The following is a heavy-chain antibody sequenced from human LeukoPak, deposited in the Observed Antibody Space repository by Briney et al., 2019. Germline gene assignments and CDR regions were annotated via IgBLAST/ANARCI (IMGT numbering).Heavy chain of an antibody. J-gene: IGHJ4*02. CDR1: GFTFSSYE. D-gene: IGHD5-12*01. V-gene: IGHV3-23*01. CDR2: ISGSGGST. CDR3: AKDGAWLRFDD. Sequence: GGSLRLSCAASGFTFSSYEMNWVRQAPGKGLEWVSAISGSGGSTYYADSVKGRFTISRDNSKNTLYLQMKNLRADDTAVYYCAKDGAWLRFDDWGQGILVTVSS.